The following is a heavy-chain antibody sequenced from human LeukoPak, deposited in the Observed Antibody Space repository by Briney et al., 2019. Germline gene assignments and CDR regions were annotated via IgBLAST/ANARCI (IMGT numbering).Heavy chain of an antibody. Sequence: ASVKVSCKASGYTFTSYDINWVRQATGQGLEWMGWMNPNSGNTGYAQKFQGRVTMTRNTSISTAYMELSSLRSEDTAVYYCARAFYYYYGMDVWGQGTTVTVSS. CDR3: ARAFYYYYGMDV. V-gene: IGHV1-8*01. CDR1: GYTFTSYD. CDR2: MNPNSGNT. J-gene: IGHJ6*02.